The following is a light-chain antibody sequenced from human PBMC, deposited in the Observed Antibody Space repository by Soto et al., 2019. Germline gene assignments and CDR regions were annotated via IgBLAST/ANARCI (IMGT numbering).Light chain of an antibody. CDR1: KSVAISN. J-gene: IGKJ4*01. CDR2: GTS. CDR3: QQYGDSIT. Sequence: IVLTQSPGTLSLSPGERATLSCRASKSVAISNFAWYQQIGGQAPRLLIYGTSHRASGIPDRFSGSGSGTEFTLTISSLEPEDFAVYFCQQYGDSITFGGGTKVDIK. V-gene: IGKV3-20*01.